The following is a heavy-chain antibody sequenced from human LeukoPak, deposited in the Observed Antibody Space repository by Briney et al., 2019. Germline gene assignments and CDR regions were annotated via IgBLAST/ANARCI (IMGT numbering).Heavy chain of an antibody. CDR2: ISGSGSST. CDR3: AKDLYHDY. D-gene: IGHD2-8*01. J-gene: IGHJ4*02. CDR1: GFTFRNYA. V-gene: IGHV3-23*01. Sequence: SGGSLRLSCAASGFTFRNYAMSWVRQAPGKGLEWVSAISGSGSSTYYADSVKGRFTISRDNSENTLYLQMNSLRAEDTAVYYCAKDLYHDYWGQGTLVTVSS.